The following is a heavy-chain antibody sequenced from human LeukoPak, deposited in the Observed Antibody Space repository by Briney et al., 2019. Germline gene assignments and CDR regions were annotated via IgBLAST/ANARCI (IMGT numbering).Heavy chain of an antibody. CDR1: GFTFSSYS. CDR3: ASEAALDSYGVDY. J-gene: IGHJ4*02. Sequence: GGSLRLSCAASGFTFSSYSMNWARQAPGKGLEWVSSISSSSSYIYNADSVKGRLTISRDNAKHSLYLQMNSLRAEDTAVYVCASEAALDSYGVDYCCQGTLVTVSS. D-gene: IGHD5-18*01. V-gene: IGHV3-21*01. CDR2: ISSSSSYI.